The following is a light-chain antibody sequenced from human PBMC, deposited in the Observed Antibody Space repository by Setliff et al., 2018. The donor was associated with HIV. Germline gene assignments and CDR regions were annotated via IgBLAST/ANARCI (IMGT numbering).Light chain of an antibody. CDR2: EVR. CDR1: SSDVGGYNY. Sequence: QSVLTQPASVSGSPGQSITISCTGTSSDVGGYNYVSWYQQHLGKAPKLIIYEVRNRPSGVSNRFSGSKSGNTASLTISGLQAEDEGDYYCSSYAITNTLPFGTGTKVTVL. V-gene: IGLV2-14*01. CDR3: SSYAITNTLP. J-gene: IGLJ1*01.